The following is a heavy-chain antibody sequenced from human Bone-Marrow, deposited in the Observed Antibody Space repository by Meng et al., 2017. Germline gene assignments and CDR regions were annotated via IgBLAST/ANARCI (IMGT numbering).Heavy chain of an antibody. CDR3: ATGAAAADH. J-gene: IGHJ4*02. CDR1: GFSFTVAW. Sequence: GEVVESGGGVGKLGGSLRLSFEASGFSFTVAWMSWVRQAPGKGMEWVGRIKRNSDGGTIDYAAPVKGRFTISRDDSKNTLYLQMDSLITEDTAVYFCATGAAAADHWGQGTLVTVSS. V-gene: IGHV3-15*01. D-gene: IGHD6-13*01. CDR2: IKRNSDGGTI.